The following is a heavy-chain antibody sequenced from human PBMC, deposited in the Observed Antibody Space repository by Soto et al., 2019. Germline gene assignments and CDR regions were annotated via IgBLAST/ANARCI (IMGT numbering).Heavy chain of an antibody. CDR2: ISYDGSNK. Sequence: GGSLRLSCAASGFTFSSYGMHWVRQAPGKGLEWVAVISYDGSNKYYADSVKGRFTISRDNSKNTLYLQMNSLRAEDTAVYYCAKDVTTVTTEYYMDVWGKGTTVTVSS. CDR1: GFTFSSYG. V-gene: IGHV3-30*18. CDR3: AKDVTTVTTEYYMDV. D-gene: IGHD4-17*01. J-gene: IGHJ6*03.